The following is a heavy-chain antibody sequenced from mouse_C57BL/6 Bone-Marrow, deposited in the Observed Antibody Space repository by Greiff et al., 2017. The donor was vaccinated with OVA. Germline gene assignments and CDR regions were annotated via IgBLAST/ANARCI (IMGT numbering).Heavy chain of an antibody. D-gene: IGHD2-4*01. CDR1: GFTFSDYY. CDR2: ISNGGGST. V-gene: IGHV5-12*01. Sequence: DVKLVESGGGLVQPGGSLKLSCAASGFTFSDYYMYWVRQTPEKRLEWVAYISNGGGSTYYPDTVKGRFTISRDNAKNTLYLQMSRLKSEDTAMYYCARYDYDLSMDYWGQGTSVTVSS. J-gene: IGHJ4*01. CDR3: ARYDYDLSMDY.